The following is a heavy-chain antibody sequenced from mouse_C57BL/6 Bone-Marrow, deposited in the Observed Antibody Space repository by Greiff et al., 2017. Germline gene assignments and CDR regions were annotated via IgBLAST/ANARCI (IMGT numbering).Heavy chain of an antibody. Sequence: EVQLVESGEGLVKPGGSLKLSCAASGFTFSSYAMSWVRQTPEKRLEWVAYISSGGDYIYYADTVKGRFTISRDNARNTLYLQMSSLKSEDTAMYYCTREVAITTVVGWLTGKAMDYWGQGTSVTVSS. J-gene: IGHJ4*01. D-gene: IGHD1-1*01. V-gene: IGHV5-9-1*02. CDR3: TREVAITTVVGWLTGKAMDY. CDR2: ISSGGDYI. CDR1: GFTFSSYA.